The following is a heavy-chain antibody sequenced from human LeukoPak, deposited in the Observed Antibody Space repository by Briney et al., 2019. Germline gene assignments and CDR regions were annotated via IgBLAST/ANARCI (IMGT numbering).Heavy chain of an antibody. V-gene: IGHV1-18*01. CDR2: ISAYNGNT. CDR3: ARVSIVRGVILEIDY. CDR1: GYTFTSYG. Sequence: EASVKVSCKASGYTFTSYGISWVRQAPGQGLEWMGWISAYNGNTNYAQKLQGRVTMTTDTSTSTAYMELRSLRSDDTAVYYCARVSIVRGVILEIDYWGQGILVTVSS. D-gene: IGHD3-10*01. J-gene: IGHJ4*02.